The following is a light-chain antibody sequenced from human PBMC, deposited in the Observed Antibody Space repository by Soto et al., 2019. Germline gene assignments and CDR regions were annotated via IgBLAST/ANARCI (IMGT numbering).Light chain of an antibody. CDR1: QSVSNRY. Sequence: EIVLTQSPGTLSLSPGERATLSCRASQSVSNRYLAWYQQKPGQAPRLLIYNSSNRATGIPDRFSGSGSGTDLTLTISRLEPGDFAVYYCQQYGGSPPMTFGQGTKVETK. CDR3: QQYGGSPPMT. V-gene: IGKV3-20*01. CDR2: NSS. J-gene: IGKJ1*01.